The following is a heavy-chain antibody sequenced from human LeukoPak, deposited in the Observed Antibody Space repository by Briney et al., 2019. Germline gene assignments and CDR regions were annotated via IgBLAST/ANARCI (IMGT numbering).Heavy chain of an antibody. J-gene: IGHJ4*02. CDR1: GYTFTGYH. CDR3: ARDYCSSTSCLFDY. D-gene: IGHD2-2*01. Sequence: GGSVKVSCKASGYTFTGYHMHWVRQAPGQGLEWMGRINPNSGDTNSAQKFHGRVAMTRDTSISTAFMELTRLRSDDTAVYYCARDYCSSTSCLFDYWGQGTLVTVSS. V-gene: IGHV1-2*06. CDR2: INPNSGDT.